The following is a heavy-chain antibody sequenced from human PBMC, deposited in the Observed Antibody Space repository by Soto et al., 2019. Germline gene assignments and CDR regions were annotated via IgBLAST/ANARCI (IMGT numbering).Heavy chain of an antibody. CDR2: INPSGST. Sequence: SETLSLTCAVYGGSFSGYYWRWIRQPPGKGLEWIVEINPSGSTNYNPSLKSRVTISVDTSKNQFSLKLSSVTAADTAVYYCARGGYDFWSGYPNWFGPWGQGTLVTVSS. CDR1: GGSFSGYY. J-gene: IGHJ5*02. V-gene: IGHV4-34*01. CDR3: ARGGYDFWSGYPNWFGP. D-gene: IGHD3-3*01.